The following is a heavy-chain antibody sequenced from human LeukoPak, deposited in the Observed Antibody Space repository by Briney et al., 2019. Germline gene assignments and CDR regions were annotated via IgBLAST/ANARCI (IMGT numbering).Heavy chain of an antibody. CDR2: IYYSGST. CDR3: ARVPIQTGITMVRGVPYGMDV. J-gene: IGHJ6*02. V-gene: IGHV4-59*01. Sequence: PSETLSLTCTVSGGSISSYYWSWIRKPPGKGLEWIGYIYYSGSTNYNPSLKSRVTISVDTSKNQFSLKLSSVTAADTAVYYCARVPIQTGITMVRGVPYGMDVWGQGTTVTVSS. CDR1: GGSISSYY. D-gene: IGHD3-10*01.